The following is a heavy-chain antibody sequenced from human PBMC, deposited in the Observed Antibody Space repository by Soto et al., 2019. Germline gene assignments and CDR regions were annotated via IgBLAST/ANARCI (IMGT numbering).Heavy chain of an antibody. V-gene: IGHV4-39*07. CDR3: ARWWSGSRQGFDP. D-gene: IGHD3-3*01. J-gene: IGHJ5*02. CDR1: GGSISSSSYY. CDR2: IFYSGST. Sequence: SETLSLTCTVSGGSISSSSYYWGWIRQPPGKGLEWIGSIFYSGSTYYNPSLKSRVTISVDTSKNQFSLQLSSVTAADTAVYYCARWWSGSRQGFDPWGQGTLVTVS.